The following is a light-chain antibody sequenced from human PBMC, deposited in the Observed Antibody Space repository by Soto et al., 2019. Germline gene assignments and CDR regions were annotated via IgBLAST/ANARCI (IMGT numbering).Light chain of an antibody. CDR3: LQDYTYVRA. J-gene: IGKJ1*01. V-gene: IGKV1-6*01. Sequence: AMHGTQSPSSLSASVGDRVTITCRTSEDIRDDLGWFEQVPGEAPNCLLYGASVLQSGVPSRFSGGGSGTDFTLTISSLQPEDFATYYCLQDYTYVRAFGQGTKV. CDR2: GAS. CDR1: EDIRDD.